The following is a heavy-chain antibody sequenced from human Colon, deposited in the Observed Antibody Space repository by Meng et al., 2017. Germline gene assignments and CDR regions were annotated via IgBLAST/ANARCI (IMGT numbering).Heavy chain of an antibody. CDR1: GCLPSTSLGG. D-gene: IGHD7-27*01. CDR3: AHRRLLGFYFDY. Sequence: ILLQVYGPTLVKTQPHPPMTISFCGCLPSTSLGGVGWSRQPPGKALGWLALIYWDDDKRYSPSLKSRLTITKDTSKNQVVLTMTNMDPVDTATYYCAHRRLLGFYFDYWGQGTLVTVSS. CDR2: IYWDDDK. V-gene: IGHV2-5*02. J-gene: IGHJ4*02.